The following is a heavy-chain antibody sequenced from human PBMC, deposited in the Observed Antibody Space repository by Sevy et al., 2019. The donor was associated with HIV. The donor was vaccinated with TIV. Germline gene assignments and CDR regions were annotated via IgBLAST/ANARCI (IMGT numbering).Heavy chain of an antibody. CDR3: ARAEKYYYDSSGPRFDP. Sequence: GGSLRLSCAASGFTFSSYEMNWVRQAPGKGLEWVSYISSSGSTIYYADSVKGRFTISRDNAKNSLYLQMNSLRAEDTAVYYCARAEKYYYDSSGPRFDPWGQGTLVTVSS. V-gene: IGHV3-48*03. D-gene: IGHD3-22*01. CDR1: GFTFSSYE. CDR2: ISSSGSTI. J-gene: IGHJ5*02.